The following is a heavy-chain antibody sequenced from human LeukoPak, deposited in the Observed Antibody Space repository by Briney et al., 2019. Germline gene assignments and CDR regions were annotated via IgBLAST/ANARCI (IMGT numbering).Heavy chain of an antibody. J-gene: IGHJ4*02. V-gene: IGHV1-2*02. CDR3: ARDGLIAAAGDY. CDR1: GYSFTVNY. D-gene: IGHD6-13*01. Sequence: ASVTVSCKTSGYSFTVNYIHWVRQAPGQGLEGMGGINPNNGGTKFAQTFEGRVAMTRDTSISTVYMELYSLTSDDSAVYYCARDGLIAAAGDYWGQGTLVTVSS. CDR2: INPNNGGT.